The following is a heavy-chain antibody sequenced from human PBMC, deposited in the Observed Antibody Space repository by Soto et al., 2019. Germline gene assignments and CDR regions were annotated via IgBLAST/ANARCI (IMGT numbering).Heavy chain of an antibody. CDR2: ISAYNGNT. D-gene: IGHD4-17*01. J-gene: IGHJ5*02. CDR1: GYTFTSYG. CDR3: AREKRKDYGRKGHSWFAP. Sequence: GASVKVSCKASGYTFTSYGISWVRQAPGQGLEWMGWISAYNGNTNYAQKLQGRVTMTTDTSTSTAYMELRSLRSDDTAVYYCAREKRKDYGRKGHSWFAPWGQGTLVTVSS. V-gene: IGHV1-18*01.